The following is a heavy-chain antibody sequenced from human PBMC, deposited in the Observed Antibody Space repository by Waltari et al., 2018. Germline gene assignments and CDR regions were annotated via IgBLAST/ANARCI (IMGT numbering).Heavy chain of an antibody. CDR2: ISGSGGST. Sequence: EVQLLESGGGLVQPGGSLRLSCAASGFTFSSSALTWVRQAPGKGLGWVSAISGSGGSTYYADSVKGRFTISRDNSKNTLYLQMNSLRAEDTAVYYCAKGRPVDYYGMDVWGQGTTVTVSS. J-gene: IGHJ6*02. CDR1: GFTFSSSA. CDR3: AKGRPVDYYGMDV. V-gene: IGHV3-23*01.